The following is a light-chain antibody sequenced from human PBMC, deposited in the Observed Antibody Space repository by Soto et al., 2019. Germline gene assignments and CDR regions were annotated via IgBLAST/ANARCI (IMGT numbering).Light chain of an antibody. CDR2: DAS. Sequence: DIQMTQSPSTLSASVGDRVTITCRASQSISSWLAWYQQKPGKAPKLLIYDASSLESGVPSRVSGSGSGTEFTRTIRSLQPDDFATYYCQQYNSYSCTFGQGTKVQIQ. CDR1: QSISSW. V-gene: IGKV1-5*01. CDR3: QQYNSYSCT. J-gene: IGKJ1*01.